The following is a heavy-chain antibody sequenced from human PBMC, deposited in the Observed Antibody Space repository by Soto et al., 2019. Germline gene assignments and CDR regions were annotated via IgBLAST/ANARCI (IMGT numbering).Heavy chain of an antibody. J-gene: IGHJ6*02. CDR1: GDSFGIYW. Sequence: GESLKISCHGSGDSFGIYWIGWVRQMPGKDLEWMGIIYPGDSDTRYSPSFQGQVTISADKSLRTAYLQWTSLKASDTALYYCARTRSFTLGFYYDGMDVWGQGTTVTVSS. CDR3: ARTRSFTLGFYYDGMDV. V-gene: IGHV5-51*01. D-gene: IGHD6-6*01. CDR2: IYPGDSDT.